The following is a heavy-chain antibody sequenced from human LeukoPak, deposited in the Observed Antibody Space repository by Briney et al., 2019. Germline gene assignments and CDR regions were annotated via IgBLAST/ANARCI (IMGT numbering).Heavy chain of an antibody. CDR2: ISGGGGST. CDR3: AKVLSGWYFDY. D-gene: IGHD6-19*01. CDR1: GFTFSSYA. J-gene: IGHJ4*02. Sequence: PGGSLRLSCAASGFTFSSYAMSWVRQAPEKGLEWVSGISGGGGSTYYADSVKGRFTISRDNSKNTLYLQMNSLGAEDTAVYYCAKVLSGWYFDYWGQGTLVTVSS. V-gene: IGHV3-23*01.